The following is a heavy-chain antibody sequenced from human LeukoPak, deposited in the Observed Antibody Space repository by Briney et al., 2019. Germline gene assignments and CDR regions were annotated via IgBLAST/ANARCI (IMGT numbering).Heavy chain of an antibody. CDR2: INHSGST. D-gene: IGHD3-3*01. CDR3: ARGVLSYDFWSGYPNWFDP. J-gene: IGHJ5*02. CDR1: GGSFSGYY. V-gene: IGHV4-34*01. Sequence: SETLSLTCAVYGGSFSGYYWSWIRQPPGKGLEWIGEINHSGSTNYNPSLKSRVTISVDTSKNQFSLKLSPVTAADTAVYYCARGVLSYDFWSGYPNWFDPWGQGTLVTVSS.